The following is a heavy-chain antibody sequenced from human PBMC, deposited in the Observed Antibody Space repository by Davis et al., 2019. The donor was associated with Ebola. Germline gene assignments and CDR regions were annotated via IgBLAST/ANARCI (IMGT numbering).Heavy chain of an antibody. D-gene: IGHD1-26*01. CDR1: GFTFSNAW. CDR2: IKSKTDGGTT. CDR3: IFGVGAIDDAFDI. Sequence: PGGSLRLSCAASGFTFSNAWMSWVRQAPGKGLEWVGRIKSKTDGGTTDYAAPVKGRFTISRDDSKNTLYLQMNSLKTEDTAVYYCIFGVGAIDDAFDIWGQGTMVTVSS. J-gene: IGHJ3*02. V-gene: IGHV3-15*01.